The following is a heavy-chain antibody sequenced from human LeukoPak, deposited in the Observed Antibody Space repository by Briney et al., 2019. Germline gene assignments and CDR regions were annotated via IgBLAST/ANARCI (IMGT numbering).Heavy chain of an antibody. D-gene: IGHD3-22*01. V-gene: IGHV4-59*01. CDR2: IFYRESFSYGGTT. J-gene: IGHJ3*02. Sequence: SETLSLTCSVSGVSISGYYWIWIRQSPGRGLEYIGSIFYRESFSYGGTTFYNPSLQSRVTISADTSKNHLSLKLTSVTAADTALYYCARLLDNDSSGDPDTFDMWGQGIMVTVSS. CDR1: GVSISGYY. CDR3: ARLLDNDSSGDPDTFDM.